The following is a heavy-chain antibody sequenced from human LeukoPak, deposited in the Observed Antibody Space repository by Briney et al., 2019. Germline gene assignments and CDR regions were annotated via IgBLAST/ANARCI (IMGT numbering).Heavy chain of an antibody. CDR2: IKQDGSKK. CDR1: GFPFSSYW. D-gene: IGHD5-24*01. V-gene: IGHV3-7*04. Sequence: GGSLRLSCVASGFPFSSYWMTWVREAPGKGLEWVANIKQDGSKKSYVDSVKGRFTISRDNAKNSLYLQMNSLRAEDTAIYYCTRVGYIDEGIDYWGQGTLVTVSS. J-gene: IGHJ4*02. CDR3: TRVGYIDEGIDY.